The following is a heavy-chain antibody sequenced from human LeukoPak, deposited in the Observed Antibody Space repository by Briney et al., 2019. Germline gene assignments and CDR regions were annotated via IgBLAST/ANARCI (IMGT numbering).Heavy chain of an antibody. D-gene: IGHD2-21*01. CDR1: GFTISSNY. Sequence: PGGSLRLSCAASGFTISSNYLSWVRQAPGKGLVWVSYISSSSSTIYYADSVKGRFTVSRDNAKNSLYLQMNSLRAEDTAVYYCARHKGAGHFDYWGQGTLVTVSS. V-gene: IGHV3-48*01. CDR3: ARHKGAGHFDY. CDR2: ISSSSSTI. J-gene: IGHJ4*02.